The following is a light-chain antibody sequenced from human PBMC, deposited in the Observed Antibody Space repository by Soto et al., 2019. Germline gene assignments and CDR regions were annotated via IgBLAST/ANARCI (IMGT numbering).Light chain of an antibody. Sequence: ENVLTQSPGTLSFSPGERSTLSFRASQSVTSSYLAWWQQKPGQAPRLLIYGASSRATGIPDRFSGRGFGTDFTLTISRLEPEDFAVYYCQQYGSSGTFGQGTKVDIK. CDR1: QSVTSSY. V-gene: IGKV3-20*01. CDR2: GAS. J-gene: IGKJ1*01. CDR3: QQYGSSGT.